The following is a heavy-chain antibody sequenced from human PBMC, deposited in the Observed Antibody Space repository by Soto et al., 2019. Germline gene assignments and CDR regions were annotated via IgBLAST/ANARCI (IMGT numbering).Heavy chain of an antibody. D-gene: IGHD4-17*01. Sequence: EVQLVQSGAEVKKPGESLRISCKGSGYSFTSYWISWVRQMPGKGLEWMGRIDPSDSYTNYSPSFQGHVTISADKSISTAYLQWSSLKASDTAMYYCAIGPIYGDYHTTGGWFDPWGQGTLVTVSS. CDR3: AIGPIYGDYHTTGGWFDP. CDR2: IDPSDSYT. CDR1: GYSFTSYW. J-gene: IGHJ5*02. V-gene: IGHV5-10-1*03.